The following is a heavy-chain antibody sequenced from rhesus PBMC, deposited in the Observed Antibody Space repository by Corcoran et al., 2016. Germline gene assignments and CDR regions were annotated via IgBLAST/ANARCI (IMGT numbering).Heavy chain of an antibody. Sequence: EVQLVESGGGLAKPGGSLRLSCAASGFSFSDYYMYWVRQAPGKGLEWVSVISYTGCSTYYADSVKGRFTISRENAKNTLYLQMDSLRAEDTAVYYCARDGIVVVFTAHFDYWGQGVLVTVSS. CDR2: ISYTGCST. V-gene: IGHV3S18*01. CDR1: GFSFSDYY. CDR3: ARDGIVVVFTAHFDY. D-gene: IGHD2-27*01. J-gene: IGHJ4*01.